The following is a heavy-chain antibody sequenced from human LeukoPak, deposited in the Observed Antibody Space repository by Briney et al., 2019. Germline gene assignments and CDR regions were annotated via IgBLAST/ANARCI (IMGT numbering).Heavy chain of an antibody. CDR2: MSGSDTGT. D-gene: IGHD2-2*01. V-gene: IGHV3-23*01. J-gene: IGHJ4*02. Sequence: PGGSLRLSCAASGFTFSSYAMSWVRQAPGKGLEWVSVMSGSDTGTYYADSVKGRFTISRDNSKNTLYLQMNSLRAEDTAIYYCAKGASGRCSGTICYALDYWGQGTLVTVSS. CDR3: AKGASGRCSGTICYALDY. CDR1: GFTFSSYA.